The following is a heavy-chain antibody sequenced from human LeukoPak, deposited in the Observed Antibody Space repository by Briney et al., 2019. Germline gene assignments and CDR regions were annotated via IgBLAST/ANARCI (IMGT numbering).Heavy chain of an antibody. J-gene: IGHJ4*02. CDR1: GFTFSSYA. CDR2: IYYSGST. CDR3: ARDRYYDSSGYQGFDY. D-gene: IGHD3-22*01. V-gene: IGHV4-30-4*08. Sequence: LRLSCAASGFTFSSYAMSWVRQPPGKGLEWIGYIYYSGSTYYNPSLKSRVTMSVDTSKNQFSLKLSSVTAADTAVYYCARDRYYDSSGYQGFDYWGQGTLVTVSS.